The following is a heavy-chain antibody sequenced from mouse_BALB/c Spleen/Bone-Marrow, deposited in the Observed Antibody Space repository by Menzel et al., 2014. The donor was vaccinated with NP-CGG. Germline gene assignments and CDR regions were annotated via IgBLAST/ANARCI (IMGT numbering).Heavy chain of an antibody. J-gene: IGHJ3*01. Sequence: QVQLQQPGAELARPGASVKLSKASGYTFTDYYINWMKQRTGQGLEWIGEIYPGSDNTYYNEKFKGKATLTADKSSSTTYMQLSSLTSEDSAVYFCARTTTATSYWGQGTLVTVSA. CDR3: ARTTTATSY. CDR2: IYPGSDNT. CDR1: GYTFTDYY. V-gene: IGHV1-77*01. D-gene: IGHD1-2*01.